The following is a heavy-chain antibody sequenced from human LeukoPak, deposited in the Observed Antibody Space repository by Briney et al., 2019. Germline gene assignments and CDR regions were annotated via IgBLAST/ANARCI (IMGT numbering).Heavy chain of an antibody. V-gene: IGHV1-46*01. D-gene: IGHD1-26*01. Sequence: ASVKVSCKASGYTFTNYYMHWVRQAPGQGLEWMGIINPSGGSTNYAQKFQGRVTMTRDTSTSTVYMELSSLRCEDTAVYYCTRLVTETGSFFEYWGQGTLVTVSS. CDR1: GYTFTNYY. CDR2: INPSGGST. J-gene: IGHJ4*02. CDR3: TRLVTETGSFFEY.